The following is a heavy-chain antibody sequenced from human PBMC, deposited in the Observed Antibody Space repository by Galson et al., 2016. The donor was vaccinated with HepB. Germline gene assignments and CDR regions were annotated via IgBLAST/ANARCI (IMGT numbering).Heavy chain of an antibody. D-gene: IGHD2-8*02. CDR3: VRETNKPTVPVEGDS. J-gene: IGHJ5*02. V-gene: IGHV3-23*01. Sequence: SLRLSCAASGFTFSSYVMSWVRQAPGKGLEWVSAIGGSGSSTYYAGSVKGRFTISRDNSKNTLYLQMSSLRVEDTAVYYCVRETNKPTVPVEGDSWGQGTRITVSS. CDR2: IGGSGSST. CDR1: GFTFSSYV.